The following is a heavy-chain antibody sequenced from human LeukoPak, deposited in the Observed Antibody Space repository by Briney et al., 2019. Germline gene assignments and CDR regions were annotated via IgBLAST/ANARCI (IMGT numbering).Heavy chain of an antibody. CDR1: GGTFSSYA. D-gene: IGHD2-2*01. CDR3: ARASSIVVVPAGAFDI. V-gene: IGHV1-69*13. J-gene: IGHJ3*02. Sequence: VASVKVSCKASGGTFSSYAISWVRQAPGQGLEWMGGIIPIFGTANYAQKFQGRVTITADESTSTAYMELSSLRSEDTAVYYCARASSIVVVPAGAFDIWGQGTMVTVSS. CDR2: IIPIFGTA.